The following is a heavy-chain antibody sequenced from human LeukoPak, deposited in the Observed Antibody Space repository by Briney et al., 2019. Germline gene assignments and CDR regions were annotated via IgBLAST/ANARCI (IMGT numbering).Heavy chain of an antibody. Sequence: SETLSLTCTVSGYSISSGYYWGWIRQPPGKGLEWIGSIYHSGSTYYNPSLKSRVTISVDTSKNQFSLKLSSVTAADTAVYYCARDLFRAAAGTGPYDYWGQGTLVTVSS. CDR3: ARDLFRAAAGTGPYDY. J-gene: IGHJ4*02. CDR1: GYSISSGYY. V-gene: IGHV4-38-2*02. CDR2: IYHSGST. D-gene: IGHD6-13*01.